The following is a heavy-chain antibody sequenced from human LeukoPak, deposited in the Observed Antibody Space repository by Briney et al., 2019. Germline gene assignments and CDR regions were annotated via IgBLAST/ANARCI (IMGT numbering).Heavy chain of an antibody. CDR2: IRFDGSNK. CDR1: GFTFNSYA. CDR3: AKDPGAHYYGSGSYRRGSYFEY. D-gene: IGHD3-10*01. J-gene: IGHJ4*02. V-gene: IGHV3-30*02. Sequence: PGGSLRLSCAASGFTFNSYAIHWVRQAPGKGLEWVAFIRFDGSNKYYADSVKGRFTISRDNSKNTLYLQMNSLRAEDTAVYYCAKDPGAHYYGSGSYRRGSYFEYWGQGTLVTVSS.